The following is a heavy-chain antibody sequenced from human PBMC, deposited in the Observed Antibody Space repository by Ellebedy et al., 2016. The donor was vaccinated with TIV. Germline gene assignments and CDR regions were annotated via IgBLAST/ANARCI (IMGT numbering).Heavy chain of an antibody. CDR3: VKAWGD. Sequence: PGGSLRLSCSASGFTFSSHAMHWVRQAPGKGLEYISAIVSNGDSTYYANSVKGRFTISRDNSKNTLYLQMSSLRPEDTAVYYCVKAWGDWGQGTLVTVSS. CDR1: GFTFSSHA. V-gene: IGHV3-64D*06. J-gene: IGHJ4*02. D-gene: IGHD3-16*01. CDR2: IVSNGDST.